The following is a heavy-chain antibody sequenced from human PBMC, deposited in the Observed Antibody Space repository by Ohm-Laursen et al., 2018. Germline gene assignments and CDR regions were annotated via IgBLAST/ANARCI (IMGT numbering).Heavy chain of an antibody. D-gene: IGHD1-26*01. CDR3: ARVRAAMWAEY. J-gene: IGHJ4*02. CDR1: GGFINNYY. V-gene: IGHV4-59*07. CDR2: IDYSGGT. Sequence: SVTLSLICTISGGFINNYYWSWFRQPPGKGLEWIGFIDYSGGTNYNPSLKSRVTISIDTSKNHFTLRLSSVTAADTAVYYCARVRAAMWAEYWGQGTLVNVSS.